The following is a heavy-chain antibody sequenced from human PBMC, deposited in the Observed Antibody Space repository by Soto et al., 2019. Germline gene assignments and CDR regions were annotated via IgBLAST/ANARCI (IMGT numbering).Heavy chain of an antibody. CDR2: ISGSPSST. V-gene: IGHV3-23*01. D-gene: IGHD6-13*01. J-gene: IGHJ5*02. CDR1: GFTFSTYA. Sequence: GGSLRLSCAASGFTFSTYAMSWGRQTPGKGLEWVSAISGSPSSTYYADSVKGRFTISRDNSKKTLFLQMSSLRAADTAVYYCARDEYSSSFLSDWFDPWGQGTLVTVSS. CDR3: ARDEYSSSFLSDWFDP.